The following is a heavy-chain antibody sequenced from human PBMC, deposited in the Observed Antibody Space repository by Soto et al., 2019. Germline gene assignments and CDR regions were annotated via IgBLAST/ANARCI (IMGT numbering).Heavy chain of an antibody. CDR2: IIPICGTA. D-gene: IGHD6-13*01. CDR1: GGTFSSYA. Sequence: SVKVSCKASGGTFSSYAISWVRQAPGQGLEWMGGIIPICGTANYAQKSQGRVTITAAESTSTAYIELSSLRSEDTAVSYGAKSIAAAGTYYHGMDVWGQGTTVTVSS. J-gene: IGHJ6*02. V-gene: IGHV1-69*13. CDR3: AKSIAAAGTYYHGMDV.